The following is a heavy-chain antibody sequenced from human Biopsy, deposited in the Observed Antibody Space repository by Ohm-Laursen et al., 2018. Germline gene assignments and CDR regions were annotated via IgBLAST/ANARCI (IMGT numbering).Heavy chain of an antibody. CDR1: GFTFDDFA. J-gene: IGHJ6*02. CDR2: ISYDGSKT. D-gene: IGHD2/OR15-2a*01. Sequence: SLRLSCTASGFTFDDFAMHWVRQAPGKGLEWVAAISYDGSKTDYGDSVKGRLNISRDNSKNTLDLQMSSLRVEDTAVYFCAKDKGTFNFYYYGMDVWGQGTTVTVSS. V-gene: IGHV3-30*18. CDR3: AKDKGTFNFYYYGMDV.